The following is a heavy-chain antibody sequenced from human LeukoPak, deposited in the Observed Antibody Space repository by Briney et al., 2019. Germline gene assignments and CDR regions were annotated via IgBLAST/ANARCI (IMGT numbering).Heavy chain of an antibody. J-gene: IGHJ4*02. Sequence: ASVKVSCKAYGYTFTSYGISWVRQAPGQGLEWMGWISAYNGNTNYAQKLQGRVTMTTDTSTSTAYMELRSLRSDDTAVYYCARAKQVGATVSEYYFDYWGQGTLVTVSS. CDR1: GYTFTSYG. D-gene: IGHD1-26*01. CDR3: ARAKQVGATVSEYYFDY. V-gene: IGHV1-18*01. CDR2: ISAYNGNT.